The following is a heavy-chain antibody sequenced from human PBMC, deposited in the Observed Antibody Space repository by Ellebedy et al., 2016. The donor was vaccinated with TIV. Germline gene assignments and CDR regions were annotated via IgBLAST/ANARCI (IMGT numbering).Heavy chain of an antibody. J-gene: IGHJ4*02. CDR2: INTGGGT. Sequence: GESLKISXAASGFTVTGNYMSWVRQAPGKGLEWVSIINTGGGTYYADSVKGRFTISRDNSKNTVYLQMNSLRAEDTAVYYCARGRGYILDHWGQGTLVTVSS. V-gene: IGHV3-53*01. CDR1: GFTVTGNY. CDR3: ARGRGYILDH. D-gene: IGHD5-12*01.